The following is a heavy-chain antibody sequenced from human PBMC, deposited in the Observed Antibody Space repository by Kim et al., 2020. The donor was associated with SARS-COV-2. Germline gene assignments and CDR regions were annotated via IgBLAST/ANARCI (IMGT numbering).Heavy chain of an antibody. Sequence: GGSLRLSCTASGVIISNDWMHWVRQAPGKGLVWVSHISPDGRATAAAASVKGQFSISRDDAENTLHLRMNSLRADDTGVYYCASGGQGGMAVWGQGTTVTVPS. CDR1: GVIISNDW. D-gene: IGHD3-16*01. CDR2: ISPDGRAT. J-gene: IGHJ6*02. V-gene: IGHV3-74*01. CDR3: ASGGQGGMAV.